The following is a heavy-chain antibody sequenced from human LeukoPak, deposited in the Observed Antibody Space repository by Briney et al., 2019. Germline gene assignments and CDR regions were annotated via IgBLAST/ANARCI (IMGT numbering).Heavy chain of an antibody. CDR1: GFNFANHA. CDR3: VREDTPATANY. V-gene: IGHV3-23*01. CDR2: IRGGGDIT. Sequence: PGGSLRLSCAASGFNFANHAMSWVRQTPGKGLEWVSAIRGGGDITYYADSVTGRFTISRDNSKDTLFLQMHSLRPGDTAVYYCVREDTPATANYWGQGTLVTISS. J-gene: IGHJ4*02. D-gene: IGHD2-21*02.